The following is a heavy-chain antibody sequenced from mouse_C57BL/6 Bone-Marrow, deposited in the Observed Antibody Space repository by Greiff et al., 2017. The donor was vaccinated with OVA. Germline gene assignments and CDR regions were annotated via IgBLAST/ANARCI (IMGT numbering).Heavy chain of an antibody. J-gene: IGHJ3*01. Sequence: QVQLQQPGAELVKPGASVKLSCKASGYTFTSYWMHWVKQRPGQGLEWIGMIHPNSGSTNYNEKFKSKATLTVDNSSSTAYMQLSSLTSEDSAVYYCARDDDYDGAFAYWGQGTLVTVSA. CDR1: GYTFTSYW. D-gene: IGHD2-4*01. CDR3: ARDDDYDGAFAY. V-gene: IGHV1-64*01. CDR2: IHPNSGST.